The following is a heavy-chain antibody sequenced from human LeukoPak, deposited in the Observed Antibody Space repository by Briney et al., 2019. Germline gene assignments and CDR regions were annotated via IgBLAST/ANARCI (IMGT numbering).Heavy chain of an antibody. CDR2: ISFHGTDT. D-gene: IGHD3-10*01. J-gene: IGHJ4*02. CDR1: GFTFISYA. Sequence: GGSLRLSCAASGFTFISYAIHWVRQAPGKGLEWVAVISFHGTDTFYADSVKGRFTISRDNSKNTLYLQMSSLRGDDTAVYYCGKALRTGMFRGVIDYWGQGTPVTVSS. V-gene: IGHV3-30*04. CDR3: GKALRTGMFRGVIDY.